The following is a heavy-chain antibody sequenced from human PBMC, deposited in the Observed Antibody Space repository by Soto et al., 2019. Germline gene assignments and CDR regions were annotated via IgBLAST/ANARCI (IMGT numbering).Heavy chain of an antibody. J-gene: IGHJ4*02. CDR2: IYYSGST. Sequence: QVQLQESGPGLVKPSQTLSLTCTVSGGSISSGDYYWSWIRQPPGKGLEWIGYIYYSGSTYYNPSIKSRVTISVDTSKNQFSLKLSSVTAADTAVYYCARESGHRMRFGESLGRRVDYWGQGPLVTVSS. V-gene: IGHV4-30-4*01. CDR1: GGSISSGDYY. CDR3: ARESGHRMRFGESLGRRVDY. D-gene: IGHD3-10*01.